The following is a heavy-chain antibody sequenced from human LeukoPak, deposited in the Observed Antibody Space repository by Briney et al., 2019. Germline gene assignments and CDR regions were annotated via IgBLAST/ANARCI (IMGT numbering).Heavy chain of an antibody. V-gene: IGHV1-2*02. CDR1: GYTFTRYY. Sequence: ASVKLSCKASGYTFTRYYMHWVRQAPRQRLEWMRWINPNSSGTNYAQKFQGRATMTRDTSISTAYMELSRLRSDDTAVYYCARDPLTTTYYDSGSYLGPKPIDYWGQGTLVTVSS. J-gene: IGHJ4*02. CDR2: INPNSSGT. D-gene: IGHD3-10*01. CDR3: ARDPLTTTYYDSGSYLGPKPIDY.